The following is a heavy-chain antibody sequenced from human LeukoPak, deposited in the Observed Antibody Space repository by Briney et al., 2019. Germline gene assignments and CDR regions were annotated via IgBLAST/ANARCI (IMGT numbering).Heavy chain of an antibody. CDR3: ARDPPSSYYDILTGRNEGLDY. J-gene: IGHJ4*02. D-gene: IGHD3-9*01. CDR1: GYTFTGYY. Sequence: ASVKVSCKASGYTFTGYYMHWVRQAPGQGLEWMRRINPNSGGTNYAQKFQGRVTMTRDTSISTAYMELSRLRSDDTAVYYCARDPPSSYYDILTGRNEGLDYWGQGTLVTVSS. CDR2: INPNSGGT. V-gene: IGHV1-2*06.